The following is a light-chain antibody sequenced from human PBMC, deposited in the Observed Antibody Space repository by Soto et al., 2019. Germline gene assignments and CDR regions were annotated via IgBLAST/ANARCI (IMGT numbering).Light chain of an antibody. CDR2: GNS. J-gene: IGLJ1*01. V-gene: IGLV1-40*01. CDR1: SSKIGAGYD. Sequence: QSLLTQPPPVSGAPGQRGTISCTGSSSKIGAGYDVHWYQQLPGTAPKLLIYGNSNRPSGVPDRFSGSKSGTSASLAITGLQAEDEADYYCQSYDSSLSVRYVFGTGTKVTVL. CDR3: QSYDSSLSVRYV.